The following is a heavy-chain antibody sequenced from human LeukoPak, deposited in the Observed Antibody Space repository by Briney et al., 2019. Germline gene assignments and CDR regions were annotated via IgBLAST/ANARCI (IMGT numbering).Heavy chain of an antibody. V-gene: IGHV4-34*01. CDR1: GGSFSGYY. J-gene: IGHJ3*02. D-gene: IGHD3-16*02. CDR3: AGAPRNVWGSYRYKDAFDI. Sequence: SETLSLTCAVYGGSFSGYYWSWIRQPPEKGLEWIGEINHSGSTNYNPSLKSRVTISVDTSKNQFSLKLSSVTAADTAVYYCAGAPRNVWGSYRYKDAFDIWGQGTMVTVSS. CDR2: INHSGST.